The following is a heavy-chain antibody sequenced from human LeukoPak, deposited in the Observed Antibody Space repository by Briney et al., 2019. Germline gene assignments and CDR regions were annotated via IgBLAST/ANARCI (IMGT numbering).Heavy chain of an antibody. CDR2: ITAYNGNT. D-gene: IGHD3-22*01. CDR3: ARGLALGSESSGYYYLPDY. V-gene: IGHV1-18*01. J-gene: IGHJ4*02. Sequence: ASVKVSCKASGYTFTTYGISWARQAPGQGLEWMGWITAYNGNTHYAQKLQGRVTLTTDTSTSTAYMELRSLRSDDTAVYYCARGLALGSESSGYYYLPDYWGQGTLVTVSS. CDR1: GYTFTTYG.